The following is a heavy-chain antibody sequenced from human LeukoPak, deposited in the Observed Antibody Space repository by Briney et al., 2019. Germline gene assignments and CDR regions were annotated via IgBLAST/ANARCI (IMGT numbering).Heavy chain of an antibody. J-gene: IGHJ2*01. Sequence: SQTLSLTCTVSGGSISSGDYYWSWIRQPPGKGLEWIGYIYYSGSTYYNPSLKSRVTISADTSKNQFSLKLSSVTAADTAVYYCARGGKAAVRFDLWGRGTLVTVSS. CDR2: IYYSGST. CDR3: ARGGKAAVRFDL. D-gene: IGHD2-15*01. V-gene: IGHV4-30-4*01. CDR1: GGSISSGDYY.